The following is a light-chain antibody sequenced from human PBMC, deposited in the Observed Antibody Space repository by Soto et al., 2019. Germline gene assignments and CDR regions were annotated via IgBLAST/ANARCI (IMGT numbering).Light chain of an antibody. CDR2: DAS. CDR1: QSVSSY. Sequence: EIVLTQSPATLSLSPGERATLSCRARQSVSSYLAWYQQKPGQAPRLLIYDASNRATGIPARFSGSGSGTDFTLTISSLEPEDFAVYCCQQRSNWPRTTFGQGTRLEIK. J-gene: IGKJ5*01. CDR3: QQRSNWPRTT. V-gene: IGKV3-11*01.